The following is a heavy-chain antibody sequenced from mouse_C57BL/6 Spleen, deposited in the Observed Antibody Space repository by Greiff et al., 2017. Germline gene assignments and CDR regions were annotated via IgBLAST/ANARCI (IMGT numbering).Heavy chain of an antibody. Sequence: QVHVKQSGAELVKPGASVKLSCKASGYTFTEYTIHWVKQRSGQGLEWIGWFYPGSGSIKYNEKFKDKATLTADKSSSTVYMELSRLTSEDSAVYFCARHEGTVAYFDYWGQGTTLTVSS. J-gene: IGHJ2*01. D-gene: IGHD1-1*01. CDR1: GYTFTEYT. V-gene: IGHV1-62-2*01. CDR3: ARHEGTVAYFDY. CDR2: FYPGSGSI.